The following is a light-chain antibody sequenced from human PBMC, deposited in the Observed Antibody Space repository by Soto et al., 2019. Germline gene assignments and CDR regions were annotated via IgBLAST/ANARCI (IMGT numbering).Light chain of an antibody. V-gene: IGKV3-20*01. J-gene: IGKJ1*01. CDR2: GAS. CDR1: QSVSNNY. CDR3: QQYGSSGT. Sequence: EIASTQSPVTLFLSPGERATLSCRASQSVSNNYLAWYQQKPGQAPRLLIYGASNRATGIPDRFSGSGSGTDFTLTISRLEPEDFAVYYCQQYGSSGTFGQGTKVDI.